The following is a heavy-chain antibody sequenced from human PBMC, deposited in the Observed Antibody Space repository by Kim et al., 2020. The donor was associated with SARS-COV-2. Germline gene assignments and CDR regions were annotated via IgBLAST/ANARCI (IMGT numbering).Heavy chain of an antibody. CDR2: T. V-gene: IGHV4-59*09. Sequence: TKYNPSLGERVTISVDTSKNQLSLKLDSVTAADTAVYYCAKGRVPFYWGQGTLVTVSS. CDR3: AKGRVPFY. J-gene: IGHJ4*02.